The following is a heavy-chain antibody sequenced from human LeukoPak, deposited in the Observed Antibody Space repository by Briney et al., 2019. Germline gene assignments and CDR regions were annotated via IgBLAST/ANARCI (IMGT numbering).Heavy chain of an antibody. V-gene: IGHV4-59*01. CDR1: GGSIRNYY. J-gene: IGHJ2*01. CDR2: IYYSGST. D-gene: IGHD6-13*01. CDR3: ARVYYSSSYDYWYFDL. Sequence: SETLSLTCTVSGGSIRNYYWSWIRQPPGKGLEWIGYIYYSGSTNYNPSLKSRVTISVDTSKNQFSLKLSSVTAANTAVYYCARVYYSSSYDYWYFDLWGRGTLVTVSS.